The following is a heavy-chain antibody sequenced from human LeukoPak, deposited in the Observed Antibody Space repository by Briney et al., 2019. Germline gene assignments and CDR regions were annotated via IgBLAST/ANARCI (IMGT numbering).Heavy chain of an antibody. CDR3: ARRRGYCTSTTCYDDFFDY. Sequence: GESLKISCEGSGYNYVIHWIAWVRQKPGQGLEWMGSIYPGDSDTRYSPSFQGQVTISVDKSNNTAYLQWSGLKASDAAIYYCARRRGYCTSTTCYDDFFDYWGQGTLVTVSS. V-gene: IGHV5-51*01. CDR2: IYPGDSDT. J-gene: IGHJ4*02. D-gene: IGHD2-2*01. CDR1: GYNYVIHW.